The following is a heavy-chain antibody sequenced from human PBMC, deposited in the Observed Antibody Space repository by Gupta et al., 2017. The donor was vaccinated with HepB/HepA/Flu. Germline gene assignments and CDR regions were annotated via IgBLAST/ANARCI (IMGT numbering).Heavy chain of an antibody. J-gene: IGHJ5*02. CDR3: ARDSRAVRGWSIYDNWFDP. D-gene: IGHD6-19*01. V-gene: IGHV3-33*01. CDR2: IWYDGSNE. Sequence: QVQLVESGGGVAQPGRSLRLSCAAPGFIFSSYGMHWVRQAPGKGLEWVAVIWYDGSNEYYADSVKGRFTISRDNSKNTLYLQMNSLRAEDTAVYYCARDSRAVRGWSIYDNWFDPWGQGTLVTVSS. CDR1: GFIFSSYG.